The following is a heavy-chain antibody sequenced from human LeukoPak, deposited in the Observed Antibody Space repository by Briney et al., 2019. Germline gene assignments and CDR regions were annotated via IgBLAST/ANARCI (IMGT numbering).Heavy chain of an antibody. CDR1: GYTFTSYG. CDR3: ARGLVAVTTRGGYFDY. CDR2: ISAYNGNT. J-gene: IGHJ4*02. V-gene: IGHV1-18*01. Sequence: GASVMVSCKASGYTFTSYGISWVRQAPGQGLEWMGWISAYNGNTNYAQKLQGRVTMTTDTSTSTAYMELRSLRSDDTAVYYCARGLVAVTTRGGYFDYWGQGTLVTVSS. D-gene: IGHD4-11*01.